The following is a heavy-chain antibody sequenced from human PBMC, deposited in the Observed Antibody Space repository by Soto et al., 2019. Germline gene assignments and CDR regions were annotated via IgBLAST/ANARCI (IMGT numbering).Heavy chain of an antibody. D-gene: IGHD6-19*01. J-gene: IGHJ6*02. Sequence: QVQLVQSGAEVKKPGSSVKVSCKTSGGTFSTYAISWVRQAPGQGLEWMGGIIPIFRTTNYAQKFRGRVTITADESTGTAYMELSSLRTEDTAMYYCAREWARTNGWPRKPNYGMDVWGQGTTVTVSS. CDR2: IIPIFRTT. CDR3: AREWARTNGWPRKPNYGMDV. CDR1: GGTFSTYA. V-gene: IGHV1-69*01.